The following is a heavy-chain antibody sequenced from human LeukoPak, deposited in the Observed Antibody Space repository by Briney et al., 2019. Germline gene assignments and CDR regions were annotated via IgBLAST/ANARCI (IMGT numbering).Heavy chain of an antibody. V-gene: IGHV1-2*06. Sequence: GASVKVSCKDSGYTFTGYYMHWVRQASGQGLEWMGRINPNSGGTNYAQKFQGRVTMTRDTSISTAYMELSRLRSDDTAVYYCAGSYYTPYYFDYWGQGTLVTVFS. CDR3: AGSYYTPYYFDY. CDR2: INPNSGGT. D-gene: IGHD3-10*01. J-gene: IGHJ4*02. CDR1: GYTFTGYY.